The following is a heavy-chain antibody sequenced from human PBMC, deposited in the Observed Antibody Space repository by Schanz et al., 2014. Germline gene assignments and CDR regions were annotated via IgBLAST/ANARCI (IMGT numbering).Heavy chain of an antibody. J-gene: IGHJ4*02. Sequence: QVHLVESGGGVVRPGGSLRLSCAASRFTFNAYDMYWIRQAPGKGLEWVALISHDGSNKNSADSVKGRFTISRDNAKSSLFLQMNSLRAEDTAVYYCVREVGAAAGLAWGLDYWGQGTLVTVSS. CDR3: VREVGAAAGLAWGLDY. CDR2: ISHDGSNK. D-gene: IGHD6-13*01. V-gene: IGHV3-30*03. CDR1: RFTFNAYD.